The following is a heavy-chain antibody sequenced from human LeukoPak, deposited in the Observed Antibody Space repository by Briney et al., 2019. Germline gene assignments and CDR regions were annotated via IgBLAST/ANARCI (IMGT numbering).Heavy chain of an antibody. CDR2: INPNSGGT. CDR1: GYTFTGYY. V-gene: IGHV1-2*02. Sequence: ASVKVSCKASGYTFTGYYMHWVRQAPGQGLEWMGWINPNSGGTNYAQKFQGRVTMTRDTSISTAYMELSRLRSDDTAVYYCARVGTYYYDSSAQYVDFFDYWGQGTLVTVSS. J-gene: IGHJ4*02. CDR3: ARVGTYYYDSSAQYVDFFDY. D-gene: IGHD3-22*01.